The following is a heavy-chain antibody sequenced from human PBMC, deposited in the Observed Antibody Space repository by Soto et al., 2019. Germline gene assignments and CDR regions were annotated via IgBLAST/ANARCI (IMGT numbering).Heavy chain of an antibody. V-gene: IGHV4-34*01. Sequence: QVQLQQWGAGLLKPSETLSLTCAVYGGSFSGYYWSWIRQPPGKGLEWIGEINHSGSTNYNPSLKSRVTISVDTSKNQFSLKLSSVTAADTAVYYCARGPGVVVPAAFRSYYFDYWGQGTLVTVSS. CDR1: GGSFSGYY. D-gene: IGHD2-2*01. J-gene: IGHJ4*02. CDR2: INHSGST. CDR3: ARGPGVVVPAAFRSYYFDY.